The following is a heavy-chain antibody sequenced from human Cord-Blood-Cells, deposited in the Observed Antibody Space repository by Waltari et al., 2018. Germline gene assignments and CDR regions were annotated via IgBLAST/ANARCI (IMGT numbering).Heavy chain of an antibody. J-gene: IGHJ3*02. D-gene: IGHD2-15*01. CDR1: GGSISSYY. CDR3: ARARYCSGGSCYSNAFDI. Sequence: QVQLQESGPGLVKPSETLSLTCTVSGGSISSYYWSWTRQPPGKGLEWIGYIYYSGSTKYNPSLKSRVTISVDTSKNQFSLKLSSVTAADTAVYYCARARYCSGGSCYSNAFDIWGQGTMVTVSS. V-gene: IGHV4-59*01. CDR2: IYYSGST.